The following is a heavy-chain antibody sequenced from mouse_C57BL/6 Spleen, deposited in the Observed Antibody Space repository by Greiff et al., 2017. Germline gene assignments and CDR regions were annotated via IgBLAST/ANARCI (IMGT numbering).Heavy chain of an antibody. CDR2: ISDGGSYT. CDR3: ARGGGSSYWFAY. J-gene: IGHJ3*01. CDR1: GFTFSSYA. Sequence: EVMLVESGGGLVKPGGSLKLSCAASGFTFSSYAMSWVRQTPEKRLEWVATISDGGSYTYYPDNVKCRFTISRDNAKNNLYLQMSHLKSEDTAMYYCARGGGSSYWFAYWGQGTLVTVSA. V-gene: IGHV5-4*03. D-gene: IGHD1-1*01.